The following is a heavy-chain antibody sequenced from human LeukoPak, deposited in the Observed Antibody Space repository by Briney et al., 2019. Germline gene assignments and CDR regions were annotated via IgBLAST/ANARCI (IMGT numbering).Heavy chain of an antibody. CDR2: VGNDEKTK. Sequence: GGSLRLSCVASGFTFTGHSMHWVRQAPGKGLEWVAVVGNDEKTKFCADSLKGRFTVSRDNSKNTVYLQMNSLRDEDTAVYYCAREKQSGGTPFDYWGQGSLVTGTS. J-gene: IGHJ4*02. V-gene: IGHV3-30*04. CDR1: GFTFTGHS. CDR3: AREKQSGGTPFDY. D-gene: IGHD1-26*01.